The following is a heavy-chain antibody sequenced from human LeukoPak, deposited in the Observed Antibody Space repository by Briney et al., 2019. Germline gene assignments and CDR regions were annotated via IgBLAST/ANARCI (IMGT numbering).Heavy chain of an antibody. D-gene: IGHD3-3*01. CDR3: AREWSGLDY. CDR1: GFTFTTYW. CDR2: INSDGSST. J-gene: IGHJ4*02. Sequence: GGSLRLSCAASGFTFTTYWMHWVRQAPGKGLVWVSRINSDGSSTSYADFVKGRFTISRDNAKNSLYLQMNSLRAEDTAVYYCAREWSGLDYWGQGTLVTVSS. V-gene: IGHV3-74*01.